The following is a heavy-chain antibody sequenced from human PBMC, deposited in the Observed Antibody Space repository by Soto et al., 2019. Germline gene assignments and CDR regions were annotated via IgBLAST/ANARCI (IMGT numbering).Heavy chain of an antibody. Sequence: QPGGSLRLSCAALGLTITSKKYMSWVHQAPGRGLEWVSALYDVDGTYYADSVKGRCTISRDSSKTIVFLQMTNLGPDDTAVYYCTTWLLREHAYDIWGLGTTVTVSS. CDR1: GLTITSKKY. CDR3: TTWLLREHAYDI. J-gene: IGHJ3*02. V-gene: IGHV3-53*01. D-gene: IGHD2-15*01. CDR2: LYDVDGT.